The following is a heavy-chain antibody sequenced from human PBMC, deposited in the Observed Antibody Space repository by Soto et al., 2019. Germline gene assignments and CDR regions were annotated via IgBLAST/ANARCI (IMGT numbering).Heavy chain of an antibody. CDR3: ARQRTTVVTQAYFDH. Sequence: PPKTLSLTRSVSGGSISSSSYYWGWIRQPQGKGLEWIGSIYDRGSTYYNPSLKSRVTISVDTSKNQFSLKLSSVTATDTAVYYCARQRTTVVTQAYFDHWGQGALVTVSS. CDR2: IYDRGST. D-gene: IGHD2-21*02. J-gene: IGHJ4*02. V-gene: IGHV4-39*01. CDR1: GGSISSSSYY.